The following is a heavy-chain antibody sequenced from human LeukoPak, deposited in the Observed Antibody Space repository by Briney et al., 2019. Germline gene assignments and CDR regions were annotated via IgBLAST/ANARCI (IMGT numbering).Heavy chain of an antibody. CDR3: ARGGIAAAGPDY. CDR2: IYSGGST. J-gene: IGHJ4*02. V-gene: IGHV3-53*01. D-gene: IGHD6-13*01. CDR1: GFTVSSNY. Sequence: GGSLRLSCAASGFTVSSNYMSWVRQAPGKGLEWVSVIYSGGSTYYADSVKGRFTISRGNSKNTLYLQMNSLRAEDTAVYYCARGGIAAAGPDYWGQGTLVTVSS.